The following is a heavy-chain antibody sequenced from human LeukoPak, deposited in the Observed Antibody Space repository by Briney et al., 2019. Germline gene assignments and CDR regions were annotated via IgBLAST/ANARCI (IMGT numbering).Heavy chain of an antibody. CDR2: ISYDGSKK. J-gene: IGHJ1*01. Sequence: PGGSLRLSCSASGFTFSNYAMHWVRQAPGKGPEWVAVISYDGSKKYYADSVEGRFTISRDSAWNTLYLQMNSLRAEDTAVYYCARGSGVSGTYGSYFQHWGQGTPVNVSP. CDR1: GFTFSNYA. D-gene: IGHD3-10*01. V-gene: IGHV3-30*04. CDR3: ARGSGVSGTYGSYFQH.